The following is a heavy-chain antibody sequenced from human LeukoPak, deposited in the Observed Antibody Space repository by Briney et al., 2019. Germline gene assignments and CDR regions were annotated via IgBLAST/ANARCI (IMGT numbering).Heavy chain of an antibody. J-gene: IGHJ4*02. Sequence: GGSLRLSCAASGCSFSSYGMHWVRQAPGKGLEWVAVIWFDGSIKDYADSVKGRFTISRDNSKNTLYLQLNNLRAEDTAVYYCARDQGSGGRRFDYWGQGTLVTVSS. CDR1: GCSFSSYG. CDR2: IWFDGSIK. CDR3: ARDQGSGGRRFDY. V-gene: IGHV3-33*08. D-gene: IGHD2-15*01.